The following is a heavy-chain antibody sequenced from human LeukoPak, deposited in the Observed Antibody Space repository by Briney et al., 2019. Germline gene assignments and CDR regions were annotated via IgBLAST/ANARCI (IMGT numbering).Heavy chain of an antibody. CDR2: INPNSGGT. CDR1: GYTFTGYY. CDR3: ARTYSSGWYRYYFDY. J-gene: IGHJ4*02. Sequence: GASVKVSCKASGYTFTGYYMHWVRQAPGQGLEWMGWINPNSGGTNYAQKFQGRVTMTRDTSISTAYMELSRLRSDDTAVYYCARTYSSGWYRYYFDYWGQGTLVTVSS. V-gene: IGHV1-2*02. D-gene: IGHD6-19*01.